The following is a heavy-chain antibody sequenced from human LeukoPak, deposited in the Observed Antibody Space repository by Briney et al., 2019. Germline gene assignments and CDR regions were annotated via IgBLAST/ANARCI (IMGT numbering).Heavy chain of an antibody. CDR1: GFTFSNYA. J-gene: IGHJ4*02. Sequence: PGGSLRLSCAASGFTFSNYAMSWVRQAPGKGLEWVSVISGGGGTTYYADSVKGRFTISRDNSKNTLYLQMNSLRAEDTAVYYCARYDYGANFDLWGQGTLVTVSS. CDR3: ARYDYGANFDL. V-gene: IGHV3-23*01. CDR2: ISGGGGTT. D-gene: IGHD4/OR15-4a*01.